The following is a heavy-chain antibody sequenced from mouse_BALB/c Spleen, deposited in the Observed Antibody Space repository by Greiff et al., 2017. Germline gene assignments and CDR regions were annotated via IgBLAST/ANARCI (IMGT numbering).Heavy chain of an antibody. Sequence: EVKLMESGPELVKPGASVKMSCKASGYTFTSYVMHWVKQKPGQGLEWIGYINPYNDGTKYNEKFKGKATLTSDKSSSTAYMELSSLTSEDSAVYYCAREDYEGVFDYWGQGTTLTVSS. V-gene: IGHV1-14*01. D-gene: IGHD1-1*01. CDR3: AREDYEGVFDY. CDR1: GYTFTSYV. J-gene: IGHJ2*01. CDR2: INPYNDGT.